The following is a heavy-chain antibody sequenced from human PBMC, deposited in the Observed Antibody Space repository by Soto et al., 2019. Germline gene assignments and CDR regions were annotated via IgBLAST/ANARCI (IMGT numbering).Heavy chain of an antibody. Sequence: QITLKESGPTLVKPTQTLTLTCIFSGFSFSADGVGVGWIRQPPGKALEWLALIYWDDDTRYRPSLKSRLTITKETSKNQVVLTLTNMDPVDTGTYYCAHAYGGTSWPNDAFDVWGQGTVVTVSS. CDR2: IYWDDDT. J-gene: IGHJ3*01. V-gene: IGHV2-5*02. CDR1: GFSFSADGVG. D-gene: IGHD2-2*01. CDR3: AHAYGGTSWPNDAFDV.